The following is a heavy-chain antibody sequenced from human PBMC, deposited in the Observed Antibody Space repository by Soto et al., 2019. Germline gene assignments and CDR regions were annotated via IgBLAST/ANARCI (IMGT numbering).Heavy chain of an antibody. CDR2: ISGSGGST. D-gene: IGHD2-15*01. CDR3: AKDRFPGGIVVVRDGMDV. CDR1: GFTFSSYA. Sequence: HPGGSLRLSCPASGFTFSSYAMSWVRQAPGKGLEWVSAISGSGGSTYYADSVKGRFTISRDNSKNTLYLQMNSLRAEDTAVYYCAKDRFPGGIVVVRDGMDVWGQGTTVTVSS. V-gene: IGHV3-23*01. J-gene: IGHJ6*02.